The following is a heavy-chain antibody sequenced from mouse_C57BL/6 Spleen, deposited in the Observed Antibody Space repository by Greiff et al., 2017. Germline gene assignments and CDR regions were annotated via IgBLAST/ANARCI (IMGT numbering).Heavy chain of an antibody. CDR3: ARRDITTVVPFDY. V-gene: IGHV1-54*01. CDR2: INPGSGGT. Sequence: QVQLQQSGAELVRPGTSVKVSCKASGYAFTNYLIEWVKQRPGQGLAWIGVINPGSGGTNYNEKFKGKATLTADKSSSTAYMQLSSLTSEDSAVYFCARRDITTVVPFDYWGQGTTLTVSS. CDR1: GYAFTNYL. J-gene: IGHJ2*01. D-gene: IGHD1-1*01.